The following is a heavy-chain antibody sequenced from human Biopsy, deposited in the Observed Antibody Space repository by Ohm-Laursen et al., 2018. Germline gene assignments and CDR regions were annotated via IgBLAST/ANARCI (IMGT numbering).Heavy chain of an antibody. CDR2: ISWQSATR. CDR3: VKDKDFRDAFDI. V-gene: IGHV3-9*01. Sequence: SLRLSCSASGFTFSNYWMSWVRQAPGKGLEWVSSISWQSATRNYADSVKGRFAISRDNAKKSLYLEVDSLRDEDTALYYCVKDKDFRDAFDIWGQGTMVTVSS. J-gene: IGHJ3*02. D-gene: IGHD3-3*01. CDR1: GFTFSNYW.